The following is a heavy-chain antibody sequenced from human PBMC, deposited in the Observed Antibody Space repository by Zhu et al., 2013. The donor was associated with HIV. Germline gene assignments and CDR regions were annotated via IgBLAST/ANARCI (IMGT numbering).Heavy chain of an antibody. CDR1: GYTFTRYG. J-gene: IGHJ4*02. CDR3: ARVQWRSGTTSDFDS. CDR2: ISAYSGNT. V-gene: IGHV1-18*01. D-gene: IGHD1-1*01. Sequence: QVQLVQSGAEVKKAGASVKVSRKASGYTFTRYGISWVRQAPGQRLEWMGWISAYSGNTNYARKLQDRITMTTDTVTNTAYMELRSLRSDDTAVYYXARVQWRSGTTSDFDSWGQGTLVTGLL.